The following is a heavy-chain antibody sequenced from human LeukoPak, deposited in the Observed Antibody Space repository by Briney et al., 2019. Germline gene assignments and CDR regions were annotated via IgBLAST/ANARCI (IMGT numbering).Heavy chain of an antibody. CDR2: IYYSGST. V-gene: IGHV4-39*01. J-gene: IGHJ4*02. Sequence: PSETLSLTCTVSGGSISSYYWSWIRQPPGKGLEWIGSIYYSGSTYYNPSLKSRVTISVDTSKNQFSLKLSSVTAADTAVYYCARREYYDFWSGYYHSYYFDYWGQGTLVTVSS. CDR1: GGSISSYY. CDR3: ARREYYDFWSGYYHSYYFDY. D-gene: IGHD3-3*01.